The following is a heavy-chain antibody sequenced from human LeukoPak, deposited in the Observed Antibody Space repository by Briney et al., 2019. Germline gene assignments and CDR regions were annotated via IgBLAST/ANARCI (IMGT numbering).Heavy chain of an antibody. Sequence: GASVKVSCKASGYTFTSYGISWVRQAPGQGLEWMGWISAYNGNTNYAQKLQGRVTITADESTSTAYMELSSLRSEDTAVYYCARDPPYYDILTPIDPWGQGTLVTVSS. CDR3: ARDPPYYDILTPIDP. CDR1: GYTFTSYG. J-gene: IGHJ5*02. V-gene: IGHV1-18*01. D-gene: IGHD3-9*01. CDR2: ISAYNGNT.